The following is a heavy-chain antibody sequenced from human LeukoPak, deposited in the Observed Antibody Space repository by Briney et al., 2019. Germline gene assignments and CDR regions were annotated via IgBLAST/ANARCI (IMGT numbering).Heavy chain of an antibody. Sequence: GGSLRLSCAASGFDVSRNYMNWVRQAPGKGLEWVSAIYSGGNTYYADSVKGRFTISRDNSKNTLYLQMNSLRAEDTAVYYCAKQWVRQQPAFDIWGQGTMVTVSS. J-gene: IGHJ3*02. CDR1: GFDVSRNY. V-gene: IGHV3-53*01. CDR2: IYSGGNT. D-gene: IGHD6-13*01. CDR3: AKQWVRQQPAFDI.